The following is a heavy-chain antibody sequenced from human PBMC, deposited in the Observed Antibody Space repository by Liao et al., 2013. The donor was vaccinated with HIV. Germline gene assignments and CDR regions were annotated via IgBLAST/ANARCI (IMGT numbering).Heavy chain of an antibody. CDR1: GDSISSDY. CDR2: ISHSGLT. CDR3: GRLGQPSGDFYTGGYYYMDV. J-gene: IGHJ6*03. D-gene: IGHD3-10*01. Sequence: QVQLQESGPGLVKPSETLSLTCTVSGDSISSDYWGWIRQPPGKGLEWIGHISHSGLTNNNPSLKSRVTISIDPSNNEFSLDLSSVTAADTAVYYCGRLGQPSGDFYTGGYYYMDVWGKGTTVTVSS. V-gene: IGHV4-59*01.